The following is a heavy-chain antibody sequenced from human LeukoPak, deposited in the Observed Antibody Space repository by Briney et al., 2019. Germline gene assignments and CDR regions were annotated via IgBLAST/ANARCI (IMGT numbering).Heavy chain of an antibody. D-gene: IGHD3-16*01. V-gene: IGHV4-59*01. CDR1: GGSISSYY. CDR2: IYYSGST. CDR3: ARVAWGGAMAPYYFDY. J-gene: IGHJ4*02. Sequence: SETLSLTCTVSGGSISSYYWSWIRQPPGKGLEWIGYIYYSGSTNYNPSLKSRVTISVDTSKNQFSLKLSSVTAADTAVYYCARVAWGGAMAPYYFDYWGQGTLVTVSS.